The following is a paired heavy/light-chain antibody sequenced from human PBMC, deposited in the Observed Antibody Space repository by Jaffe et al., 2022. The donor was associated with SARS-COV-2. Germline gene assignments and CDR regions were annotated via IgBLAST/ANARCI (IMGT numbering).Light chain of an antibody. CDR1: QSVLYSSNNKNY. J-gene: IGKJ2*01. CDR2: WAS. V-gene: IGKV4-1*01. CDR3: QQYYSTPYT. Sequence: DIVMTQSPDSLAVSLGERATINCKSSQSVLYSSNNKNYLTWYQQKPGQPPKLLIYWASTRESGVPDRFSGSGSGTDFTLTISSLRAEDVAVYYCQQYYSTPYTFGQGTKLEIK.
Heavy chain of an antibody. CDR3: ARRPYYDILTGPDAFDI. CDR2: IYPGDSDT. CDR1: GYTFTSYW. D-gene: IGHD3-9*01. J-gene: IGHJ3*02. V-gene: IGHV5-51*01. Sequence: EVQLVQSGAEVKKPGESLKISCKGSGYTFTSYWIAWVRQMPGKGLEWMGIIYPGDSDTRYSPSFQGQVTISADKSINTAHLQWSSLKASDTAMYYCARRPYYDILTGPDAFDIWGQGTMVTVSS.